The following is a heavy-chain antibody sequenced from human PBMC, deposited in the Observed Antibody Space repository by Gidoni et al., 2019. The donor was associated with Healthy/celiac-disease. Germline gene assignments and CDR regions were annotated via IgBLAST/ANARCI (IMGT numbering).Heavy chain of an antibody. J-gene: IGHJ3*02. V-gene: IGHV3-33*01. CDR2: IWYDGSNH. D-gene: IGHD4-17*01. CDR3: AREGSGDYDSDAFDI. CDR1: GFNFSSYG. Sequence: QGQRVESGGGGGEPGRSLRHSGAATGFNFSSYGIHWVRQAPGRGLEWVAVIWYDGSNHSYADSVKGRFTISRDNSTTTLYLQMNSLRADDTAVYYCAREGSGDYDSDAFDIWGQGTLVTVSS.